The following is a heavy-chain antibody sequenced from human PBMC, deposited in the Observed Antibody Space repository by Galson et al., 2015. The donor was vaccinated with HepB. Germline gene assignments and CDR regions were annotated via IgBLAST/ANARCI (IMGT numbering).Heavy chain of an antibody. J-gene: IGHJ4*02. Sequence: SVKVSCKASGYTFTSYAMHWVRQAPGQRLEWMGWINAGNGNTKYSQKFQGRVTITRDTSASTAYMELSSLRSEDTAVYYCARGYQRAELVVAATASIYWGQGTLVTVSS. CDR1: GYTFTSYA. V-gene: IGHV1-3*01. D-gene: IGHD2-15*01. CDR2: INAGNGNT. CDR3: ARGYQRAELVVAATASIY.